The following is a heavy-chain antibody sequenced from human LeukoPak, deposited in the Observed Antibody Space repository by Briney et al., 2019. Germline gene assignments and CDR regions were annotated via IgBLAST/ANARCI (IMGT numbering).Heavy chain of an antibody. CDR2: INHSGST. CDR3: ARSWLPKAPAIDY. Sequence: PSETLSLTCAVYGGSFSGYYWSWIRQPPGKGLEWIGEINHSGSTNYNPSLKSRVTISVDTSKNQFSLKLSSVTAADTAVYYCARSWLPKAPAIDYWGQGTLVTVSS. J-gene: IGHJ4*02. CDR1: GGSFSGYY. D-gene: IGHD3-22*01. V-gene: IGHV4-34*01.